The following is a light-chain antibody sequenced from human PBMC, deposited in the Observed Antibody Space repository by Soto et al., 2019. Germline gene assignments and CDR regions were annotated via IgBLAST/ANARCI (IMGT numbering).Light chain of an antibody. J-gene: IGLJ2*01. V-gene: IGLV2-14*01. CDR1: SSDVGGYNY. CDR3: SSYTSSSTLV. Sequence: QSALTQPASVSGSPGHSITISCTGTSSDVGGYNYVSWYQQHPGKAPKLMIYDVSNRPSGVSNRFSGSKSGNTASLPISGLQAEDEADYYCSSYTSSSTLVFGGGTKLTVL. CDR2: DVS.